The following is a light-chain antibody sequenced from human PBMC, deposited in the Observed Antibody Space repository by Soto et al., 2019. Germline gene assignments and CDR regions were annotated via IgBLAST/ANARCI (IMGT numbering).Light chain of an antibody. CDR3: QQRSDWPIT. CDR2: DAS. J-gene: IGKJ5*01. CDR1: QSVSSSY. V-gene: IGKV3D-20*02. Sequence: EIVSTQSPGTLSLSPGERATLSCRASQSVSSSYLAWYQQKPGQAPRLLIYDASKRATGIPARFSGTGSGTDFTLTISNLEPEDLAVYYCQQRSDWPITFGRGTRLEIK.